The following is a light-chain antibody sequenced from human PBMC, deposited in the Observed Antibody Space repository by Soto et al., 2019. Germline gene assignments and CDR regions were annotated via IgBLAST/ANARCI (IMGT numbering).Light chain of an antibody. J-gene: IGLJ1*01. CDR2: EVS. CDR3: SSHKSYSTRV. Sequence: QSVLTQPASVSGSPGQSIAISCTGTSSDVGGYNYVSWYQQHPGKAPKLMIHEVSNRPSGISDRFSGSKSGNTASLTISGLQADDEDDYYCSSHKSYSTRVFGTGTKVTVL. V-gene: IGLV2-14*01. CDR1: SSDVGGYNY.